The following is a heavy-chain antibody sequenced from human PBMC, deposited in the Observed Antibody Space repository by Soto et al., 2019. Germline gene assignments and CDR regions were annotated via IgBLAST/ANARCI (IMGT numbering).Heavy chain of an antibody. CDR2: ISDDGSST. J-gene: IGHJ4*02. CDR3: ARRHGSVFDN. Sequence: PGGSLRLSCAASGFTFSSYWMHWVRQAPGKGLVWVSRISDDGSSTTYADSVRGRFTISRDNANYTLYLEISSLRAGDTGVSYGARRHGSVFDNWGQGTLVTVCS. CDR1: GFTFSSYW. D-gene: IGHD6-25*01. V-gene: IGHV3-74*03.